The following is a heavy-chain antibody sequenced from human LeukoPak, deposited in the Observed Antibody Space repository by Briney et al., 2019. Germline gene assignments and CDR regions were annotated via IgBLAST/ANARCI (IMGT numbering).Heavy chain of an antibody. V-gene: IGHV3-23*01. CDR3: AKRGPGAIVATIQPWFWPFDP. CDR1: GFTFRSYA. J-gene: IGHJ5*02. D-gene: IGHD5-12*01. CDR2: ICGSGGST. Sequence: GGSLRLSCAPSGFTFRSYAMSGVRHAPGEGGEGVSDICGSGGSTYCADSVKSRFTLSRDNYQNTLYLRMNSLRAQDTAVYYSAKRGPGAIVATIQPWFWPFDPWGQGTLVTVSS.